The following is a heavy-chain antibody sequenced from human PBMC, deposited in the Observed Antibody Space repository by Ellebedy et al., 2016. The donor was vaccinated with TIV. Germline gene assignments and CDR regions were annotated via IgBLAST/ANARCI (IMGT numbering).Heavy chain of an antibody. CDR1: GGSFTGYY. D-gene: IGHD2-15*01. CDR3: ARDTHSGFYYYYGMDV. Sequence: SETLSLTCAVYGGSFTGYYWSWIRQPPGKGLEWIGEISHTGNTNYNPSLKSRVSTSVDTSKNHFSLKLTSVTAADTAVYYCARDTHSGFYYYYGMDVWGQGTTVTVSS. J-gene: IGHJ6*02. CDR2: ISHTGNT. V-gene: IGHV4-34*01.